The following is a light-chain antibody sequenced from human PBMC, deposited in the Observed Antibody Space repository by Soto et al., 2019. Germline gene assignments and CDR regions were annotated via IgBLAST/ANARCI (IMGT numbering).Light chain of an antibody. Sequence: QSVLTQPVSVSGSPGQSITISCTGTSSDVGGYNYVSWYQQHPGRAPKLIIYDVTNRPSGISNRFSGSKSGNTASLTISGLQTEDEADYYCISFTSRHIYVFGTGTKVTVL. V-gene: IGLV2-14*03. CDR1: SSDVGGYNY. CDR2: DVT. CDR3: ISFTSRHIYV. J-gene: IGLJ1*01.